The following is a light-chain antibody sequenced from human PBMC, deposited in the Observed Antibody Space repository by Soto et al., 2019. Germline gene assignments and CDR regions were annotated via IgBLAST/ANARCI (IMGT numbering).Light chain of an antibody. CDR3: QQYGSSPLT. Sequence: EIVLTQSPGTLSLSLGERATLSCRASQSVSSDYVAWYRQKPGQVPTVLIYRASTRDTGIPARFSGSVSGTDFTLTISWVEPEDFAVYYCQQYGSSPLTFGGGTRVEIK. J-gene: IGKJ4*01. V-gene: IGKV3-20*01. CDR1: QSVSSDY. CDR2: RAS.